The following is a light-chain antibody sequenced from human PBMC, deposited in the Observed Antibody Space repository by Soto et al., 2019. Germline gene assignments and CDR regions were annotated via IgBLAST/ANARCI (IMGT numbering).Light chain of an antibody. CDR3: QHYNSYPWT. V-gene: IGKV1-5*03. Sequence: DIQMTQSPSILSASVGARVPITCRASQSISSWLAWYQQKPGKAPNLLIHKASHLESGVPSRFSGSGSGTEFTLTISSLQPGDYATYYCQHYNSYPWTFGQGTKVDI. CDR1: QSISSW. CDR2: KAS. J-gene: IGKJ1*01.